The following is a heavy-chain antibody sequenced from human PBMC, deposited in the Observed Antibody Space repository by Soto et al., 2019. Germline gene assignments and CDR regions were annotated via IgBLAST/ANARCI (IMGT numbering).Heavy chain of an antibody. CDR1: GFTFSTSW. J-gene: IGHJ4*02. D-gene: IGHD3-10*01. V-gene: IGHV3-7*01. CDR2: INGDGSEE. Sequence: EVQLVESGGVLVQPGGSLRVSCAASGFTFSTSWMNWVRQAPGKGLEWVANINGDGSEEYYVDSVRGRFTISRDNVKNSLFLQMNSLRAEYTAAYYCAAGFPPDYWGQGTLVTVSS. CDR3: AAGFPPDY.